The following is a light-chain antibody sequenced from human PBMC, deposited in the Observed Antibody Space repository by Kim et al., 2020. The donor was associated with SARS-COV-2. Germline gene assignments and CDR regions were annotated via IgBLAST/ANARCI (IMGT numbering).Light chain of an antibody. J-gene: IGLJ2*01. CDR1: SSNIGAGYD. V-gene: IGLV1-40*01. CDR2: GNS. CDR3: QSYDSSLSGSV. Sequence: RVTISCTGSSSNIGAGYDVRWYQRLPGTAPKLLIYGNSNRPSGVPDRFSGSKSGTSASLAITGLQAEDEADYYCQSYDSSLSGSVFGGGTQLTVL.